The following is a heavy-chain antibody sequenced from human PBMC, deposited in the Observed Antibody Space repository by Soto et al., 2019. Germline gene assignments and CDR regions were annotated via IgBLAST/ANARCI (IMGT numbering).Heavy chain of an antibody. CDR3: ARGTYYYDSSVYQMPLFFDY. CDR2: IYYSWST. V-gene: IGHV4-61*01. Sequence: SETLSLTCTFSGGSVSSGSYYWSWIRQPPGKGLEWVGYIYYSWSTNYKPSLKSRVTISVDTSKNHFTLRLSSVTAADTAVYYCARGTYYYDSSVYQMPLFFDYWGQGTLVTVSS. D-gene: IGHD3-22*01. CDR1: GGSVSSGSYY. J-gene: IGHJ4*02.